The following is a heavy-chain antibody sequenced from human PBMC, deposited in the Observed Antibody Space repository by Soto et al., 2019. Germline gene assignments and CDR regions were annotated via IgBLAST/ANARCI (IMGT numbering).Heavy chain of an antibody. D-gene: IGHD1-1*01. CDR2: IYYSGST. Sequence: PSETLSLTCTVSGGSISSSSYYWGWIRQPPGKGLEWIGYIYYSGSTNYNPSLKSRVTISVDTSKNQFSLKLSSVTAADTPVYYCARRYGYSFDYWGQGTLVTFSS. J-gene: IGHJ4*02. CDR1: GGSISSSSYY. V-gene: IGHV4-61*05. CDR3: ARRYGYSFDY.